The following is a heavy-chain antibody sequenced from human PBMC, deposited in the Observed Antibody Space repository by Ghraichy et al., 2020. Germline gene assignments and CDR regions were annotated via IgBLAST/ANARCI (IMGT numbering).Heavy chain of an antibody. V-gene: IGHV1-69*04. J-gene: IGHJ6*02. CDR3: AREGVTIFGGYYYSYGMDV. D-gene: IGHD3-3*01. CDR2: IIPLLGIA. Sequence: SVKVSCKASGGTFSSYAISWVRQAPGQGLEWMGRIIPLLGIANYAQKFQGRVTITADKSTSTAYMELSSLRSEDTAVYYCAREGVTIFGGYYYSYGMDVSGQGTTVTVSS. CDR1: GGTFSSYA.